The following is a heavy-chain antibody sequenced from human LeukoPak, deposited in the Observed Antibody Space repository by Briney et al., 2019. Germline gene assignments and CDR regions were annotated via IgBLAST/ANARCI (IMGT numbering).Heavy chain of an antibody. D-gene: IGHD3-10*01. J-gene: IGHJ3*02. CDR3: ARDRGSGSYDAFDI. CDR2: IYSGGST. V-gene: IGHV3-53*01. Sequence: QAGGSLRLSCAASGFTVSSNYMSWVRQAPGKGLEWVSVIYSGGSTYYANSVKGRFTITRDNSKNTLYLQMNSLRAEDTAVYYCARDRGSGSYDAFDIWGQGTMVTVSS. CDR1: GFTVSSNY.